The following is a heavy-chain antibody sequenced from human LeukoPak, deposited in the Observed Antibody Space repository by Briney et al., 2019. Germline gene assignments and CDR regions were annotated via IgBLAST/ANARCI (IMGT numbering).Heavy chain of an antibody. CDR1: GVSISSADW. CDR3: AREDGFYCPLDY. D-gene: IGHD3-22*01. V-gene: IGHV4-4*01. J-gene: IGHJ4*02. Sequence: HSETLTFTCCVSGVSISSADWCTLVRQPPGKGLEWIGEVHLAGRTNYNPSLESRLTMSVDLSENNISLKLTSVTAADTAVYCCAREDGFYCPLDYRGQGTLVTVSS. CDR2: VHLAGRT.